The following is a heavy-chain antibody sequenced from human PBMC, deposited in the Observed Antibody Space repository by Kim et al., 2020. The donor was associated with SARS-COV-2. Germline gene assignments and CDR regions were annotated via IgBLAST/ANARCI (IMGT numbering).Heavy chain of an antibody. V-gene: IGHV3-13*01. CDR1: GFTFSSYD. Sequence: GGSLRLSCAASGFTFSSYDMHWVRQATGKGLEWVSAIGTAGDTYYSGSVKGRFTISRENAKNSLYLQMNSLRAGDTAVYYCARGGERSGHQLPHWYFDLWGRGTLVIVSS. CDR2: IGTAGDT. J-gene: IGHJ2*01. D-gene: IGHD3-10*01. CDR3: ARGGERSGHQLPHWYFDL.